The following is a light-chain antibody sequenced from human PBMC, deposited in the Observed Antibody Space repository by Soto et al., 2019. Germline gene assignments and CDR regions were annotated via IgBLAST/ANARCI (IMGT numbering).Light chain of an antibody. Sequence: EIVLTQSPVTLSLSPWERATLSCRASQAISSNCLVWYQVKSGRAPRVLIHSASIRATDIPDRFSGGGSGTDFSLTISRLQREDVAEYNCHQCGAPPFTCGGGTKVDIK. V-gene: IGKV3-20*01. J-gene: IGKJ4*01. CDR2: SAS. CDR3: HQCGAPPFT. CDR1: QAISSNC.